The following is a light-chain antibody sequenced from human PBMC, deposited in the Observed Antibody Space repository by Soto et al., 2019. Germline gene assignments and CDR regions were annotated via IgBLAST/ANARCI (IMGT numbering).Light chain of an antibody. J-gene: IGKJ5*01. CDR1: QSVSSN. V-gene: IGKV3-15*01. CDR3: QQYNNWLPIT. Sequence: EIVMTQSPATLSGSPGERATLSCRASQSVSSNLAWYQQKPGQAPRLLIYGASTRATGIPARFSGSGSGTEFTLTISSLQSEDFAVYYCQQYNNWLPITFGQGTRL. CDR2: GAS.